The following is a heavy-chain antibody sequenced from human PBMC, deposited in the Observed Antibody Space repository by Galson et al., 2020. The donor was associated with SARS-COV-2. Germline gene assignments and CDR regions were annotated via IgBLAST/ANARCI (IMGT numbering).Heavy chain of an antibody. CDR2: ISSSSSYI. CDR1: GFTFSSYS. D-gene: IGHD3-22*01. J-gene: IGHJ4*02. V-gene: IGHV3-21*01. Sequence: TGGSLRLSCAASGFTFSSYSMNWVRQAPGKGLEWVSSISSSSSYIYYADSVKGRFTISRDNAKNSLYLQMNSLRAEVTAVYYCARVSGAWYYFDSSGYADYWGQGTLVTVSS. CDR3: ARVSGAWYYFDSSGYADY.